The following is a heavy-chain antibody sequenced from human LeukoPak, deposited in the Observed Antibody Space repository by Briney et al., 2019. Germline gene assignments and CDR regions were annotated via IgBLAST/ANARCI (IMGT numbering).Heavy chain of an antibody. D-gene: IGHD3-22*01. V-gene: IGHV3-21*04. CDR2: ITSRSSHI. Sequence: GGSLRLSCEASGFAFNSYTITWVRQAPGKGLESVSSITSRSSHIYIADSVKGRSTISRDNAKNSLFLQMSSLRSEDTAVYYCAASSYYDSSGLTRNAFDIWGQGTMVTVSS. CDR1: GFAFNSYT. CDR3: AASSYYDSSGLTRNAFDI. J-gene: IGHJ3*02.